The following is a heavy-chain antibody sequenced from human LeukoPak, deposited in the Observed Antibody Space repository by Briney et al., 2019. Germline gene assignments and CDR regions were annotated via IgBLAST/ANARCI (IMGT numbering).Heavy chain of an antibody. CDR2: ISGSGGST. V-gene: IGHV3-23*01. J-gene: IGHJ3*02. CDR1: GFTFSSFA. CDR3: AKGHYYDTEIDAFDI. D-gene: IGHD3-22*01. Sequence: GGSLRLSCAVSGFTFSSFAMSWVRQAPGKGLEWVSAISGSGGSTYYADSVKGRFTISRDNSKNTLYLQMNSLRAEDTAVYYCAKGHYYDTEIDAFDIWGQGTMVTVSS.